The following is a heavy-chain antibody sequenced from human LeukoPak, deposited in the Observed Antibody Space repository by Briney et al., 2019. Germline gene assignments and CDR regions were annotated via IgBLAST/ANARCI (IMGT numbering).Heavy chain of an antibody. CDR3: AKRTHTYWCFDL. V-gene: IGHV1-24*01. CDR1: GYTLTELS. Sequence: ASVKVSCKVSGYTLTELSMHWVRQAPGKGLEWMGGFDPEDGETIYAQKFQGRVTMTEDTSTDTAYMELSSLRSEDTAVSYCAKRTHTYWCFDLWGRGTLVTVSS. CDR2: FDPEDGET. J-gene: IGHJ2*01.